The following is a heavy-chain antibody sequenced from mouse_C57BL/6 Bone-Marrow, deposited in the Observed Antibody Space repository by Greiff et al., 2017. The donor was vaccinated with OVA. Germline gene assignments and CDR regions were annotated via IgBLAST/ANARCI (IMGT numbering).Heavy chain of an antibody. CDR2: IYPRDGST. J-gene: IGHJ4*01. Sequence: VQLQQSDAELVKPGASVKISCKVSGYTFTDHTIHWMKQRPEQGLEWIGYIYPRDGSTKYNEKFKGKATLTADKSSSTAYMPHNHLTSEDSAVSFFASEDLALYAMDYWGQGTSVTVSS. V-gene: IGHV1-78*01. CDR3: ASEDLALYAMDY. CDR1: GYTFTDHT.